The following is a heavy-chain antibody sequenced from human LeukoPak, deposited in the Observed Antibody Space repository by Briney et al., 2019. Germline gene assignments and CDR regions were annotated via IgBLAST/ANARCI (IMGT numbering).Heavy chain of an antibody. CDR3: AKMEDHVWGSYRSTHFDY. D-gene: IGHD3-16*02. CDR2: ISGSGGST. CDR1: GFTFSSYA. Sequence: PGGSLRLSCAASGFTFSSYAMSWVRQAPGKGLEWVSAISGSGGSTYYADSVKGRFTISRDNSKNTLYLQMNSLRAEDTAVYYCAKMEDHVWGSYRSTHFDYWGQGTLVTVSS. V-gene: IGHV3-23*01. J-gene: IGHJ4*02.